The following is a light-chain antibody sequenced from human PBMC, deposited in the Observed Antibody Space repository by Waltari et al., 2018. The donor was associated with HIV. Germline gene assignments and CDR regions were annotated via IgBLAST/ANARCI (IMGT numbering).Light chain of an antibody. CDR2: AAS. Sequence: DIQMTQSPSSLSASVRDRVTRTCRASQSISSYLNWYQQKPGKAPKLLIYAASSLQSGVPSRLSGSGSGTDFTLTISSLQPEDFATYYCQQSYSTLHFGQGTKLEIK. J-gene: IGKJ2*01. V-gene: IGKV1-39*01. CDR3: QQSYSTLH. CDR1: QSISSY.